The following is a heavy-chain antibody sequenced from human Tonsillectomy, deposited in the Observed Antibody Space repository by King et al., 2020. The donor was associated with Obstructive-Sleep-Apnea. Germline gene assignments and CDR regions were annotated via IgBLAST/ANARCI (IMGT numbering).Heavy chain of an antibody. CDR2: ISYDGGNK. J-gene: IGHJ4*02. CDR1: GFTFSSYA. Sequence: VQLVESGGGVVQPGRSLRLSCAASGFTFSSYAMHWVRQAPGKGLEWVAVISYDGGNKYYADSVKGRFTISRDNSKNTLYLQMNSLRAEDTAVNYCARDYYASSGYYYDYWGQGTLVTVSS. CDR3: ARDYYASSGYYYDY. V-gene: IGHV3-30*04. D-gene: IGHD3-22*01.